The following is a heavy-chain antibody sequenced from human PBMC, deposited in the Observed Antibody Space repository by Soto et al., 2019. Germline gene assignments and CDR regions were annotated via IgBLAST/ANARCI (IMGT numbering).Heavy chain of an antibody. V-gene: IGHV3-33*01. Sequence: PGGSLRLSCAASGLTFSSYGMQWVRQAPGKGLEWVAVIWYDGSNKYYADSVKGRFTISRDNSKNTLNLQMNSLRAEDTAVYYCARETARRNYYYYYGMDVWGQGTTVTVSS. CDR3: ARETARRNYYYYYGMDV. CDR2: IWYDGSNK. CDR1: GLTFSSYG. D-gene: IGHD6-6*01. J-gene: IGHJ6*02.